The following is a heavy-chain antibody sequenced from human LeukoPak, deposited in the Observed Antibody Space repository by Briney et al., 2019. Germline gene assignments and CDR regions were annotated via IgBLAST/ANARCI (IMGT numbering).Heavy chain of an antibody. D-gene: IGHD7-27*01. CDR3: ARENKLGVYYYYYMDV. J-gene: IGHJ6*03. CDR1: GGSISSGSYY. Sequence: SQTLSLTCTVSGGSISSGSYYWSWIRQPAGKGLEWIGRIYTSGSTNYNPSLKSRVTISVDTSKNQFSLKLSSVTAADTAVYYCARENKLGVYYYYYMDVWGKGTTVTVSS. CDR2: IYTSGST. V-gene: IGHV4-61*02.